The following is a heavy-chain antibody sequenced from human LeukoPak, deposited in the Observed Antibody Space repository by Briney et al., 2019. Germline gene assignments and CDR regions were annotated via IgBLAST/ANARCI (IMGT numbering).Heavy chain of an antibody. V-gene: IGHV3-21*01. D-gene: IGHD5-18*01. CDR1: GFTFSSYS. CDR3: ARGGIQLWFVFDY. CDR2: ISSSSSYI. Sequence: GGSLRLSCAASGFTFSSYSMSWVRQAPGKGLEWVSSISSSSSYIYYADSVKGRFTISRDNAKNSLYLQMNSLRAEDTAVYYCARGGIQLWFVFDYWGQGTLVTVSS. J-gene: IGHJ4*02.